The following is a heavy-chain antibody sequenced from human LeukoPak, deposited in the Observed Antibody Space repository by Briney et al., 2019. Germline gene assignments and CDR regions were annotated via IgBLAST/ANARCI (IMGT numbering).Heavy chain of an antibody. CDR2: ISSSLSTI. J-gene: IGHJ4*02. D-gene: IGHD5-12*01. V-gene: IGHV3-48*01. CDR3: VRGPRYSGYDYFDY. Sequence: GGSLRLSCAASGFTFSTYSMNWVRQAPGKGVEGGSYISSSLSTIYYADSVKGRSTISRDNAKNSLYLQMSSLRREDTAVYFCVRGPRYSGYDYFDYWGQGTLVTVSS. CDR1: GFTFSTYS.